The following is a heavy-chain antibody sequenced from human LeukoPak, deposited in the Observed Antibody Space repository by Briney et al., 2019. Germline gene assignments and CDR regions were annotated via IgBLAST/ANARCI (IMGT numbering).Heavy chain of an antibody. D-gene: IGHD1-26*01. CDR1: GGTFSSYA. CDR2: IIPIFGTA. Sequence: ASVKVSCKASGGTFSSYAISWVRQAPGQGLEWMGGIIPIFGTANYAQKFQGRVTITADESTSTAYMELSSLRSEDTAVYYCARVQSSGSYSYYYYMDVWGKGTTVTVSS. V-gene: IGHV1-69*13. J-gene: IGHJ6*03. CDR3: ARVQSSGSYSYYYYMDV.